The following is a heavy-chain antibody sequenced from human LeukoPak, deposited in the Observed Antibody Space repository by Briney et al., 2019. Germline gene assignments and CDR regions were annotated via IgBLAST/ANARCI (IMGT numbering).Heavy chain of an antibody. J-gene: IGHJ4*02. D-gene: IGHD6-19*01. V-gene: IGHV3-7*01. CDR3: ATGGVWYFDY. CDR1: GFTFSNYW. Sequence: GGSLRLSCAASGFTFSNYWMNWVRQAPGKGLEWVASIGQDGSENYYVDSVKGRFTISRDNAKNSLYLQMNSLRVEDTAVYYCATGGVWYFDYWGQGALITASS. CDR2: IGQDGSEN.